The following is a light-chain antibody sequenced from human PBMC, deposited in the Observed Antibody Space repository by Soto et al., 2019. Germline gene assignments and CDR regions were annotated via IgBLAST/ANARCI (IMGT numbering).Light chain of an antibody. CDR1: QTLGRNY. V-gene: IGKV3-20*01. CDR2: RIS. J-gene: IGKJ1*01. Sequence: ETVLTQSPGTLSMSPGETATLSCRASQTLGRNYLAWYQQKPGQAPRLLIHRISIRAAGISDRFSGSASGTDFTPTIRRLEPEDFAIYYCQQYDQFPQTFGQGTRVDIK. CDR3: QQYDQFPQT.